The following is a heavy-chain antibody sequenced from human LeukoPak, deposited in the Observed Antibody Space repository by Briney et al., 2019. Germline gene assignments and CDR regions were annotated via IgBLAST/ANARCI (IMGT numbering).Heavy chain of an antibody. CDR1: GFTVSSNY. D-gene: IGHD5-12*01. CDR2: IYSGGST. V-gene: IGHV3-66*01. CDR3: ARGGYPRYSGYDDFDC. J-gene: IGHJ4*02. Sequence: GGSLRLSCAASGFTVSSNYMSWVRQAPGKGLEWVSVIYSGGSTYYAGSVKGRFTISRDNSKNTLHLQMNSRRGEDTAVYFCARGGYPRYSGYDDFDCWGQGTLVTVSS.